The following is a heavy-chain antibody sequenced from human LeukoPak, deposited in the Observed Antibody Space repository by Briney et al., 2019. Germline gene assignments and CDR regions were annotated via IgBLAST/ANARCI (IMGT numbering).Heavy chain of an antibody. Sequence: ASVKVSCKACGYTFTSYAMNWVRQAPGQGLEGMGWTITNTGKPTNAQGFTGGLVFSLATSVSTAYPQICSLKAEDTAVYYCARDLAVAGPPNYYSYYGMDVWGQGTTVTVSS. J-gene: IGHJ6*02. V-gene: IGHV7-4-1*01. D-gene: IGHD6-19*01. CDR2: TITNTGKP. CDR1: GYTFTSYA. CDR3: ARDLAVAGPPNYYSYYGMDV.